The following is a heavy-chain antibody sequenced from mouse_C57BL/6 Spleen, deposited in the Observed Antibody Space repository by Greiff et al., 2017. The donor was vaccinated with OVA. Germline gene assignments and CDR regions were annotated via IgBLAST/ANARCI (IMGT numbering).Heavy chain of an antibody. CDR3: ARTQVYDGYYFDY. CDR1: GFSLTSYA. D-gene: IGHD2-3*01. Sequence: VKLVESGPGLVAPSQSLSITCTVSGFSLTSYAISWVRQPPGKGLEWLGVIWTGGGTNYNSALKSRLSISKDNSKSQVFLKMNSLQTDDTARYYCARTQVYDGYYFDYWGQGTTLTVSS. CDR2: IWTGGGT. V-gene: IGHV2-9-1*01. J-gene: IGHJ2*01.